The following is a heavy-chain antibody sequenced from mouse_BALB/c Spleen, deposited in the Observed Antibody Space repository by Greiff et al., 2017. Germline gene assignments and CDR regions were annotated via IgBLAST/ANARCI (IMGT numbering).Heavy chain of an antibody. CDR3: ARSRYYLDY. Sequence: VQLQQSGAELAKPGASVKMSCKASGYTFTSYWMHWVKQRPGQGLEWIGYINPSTGYTEYNQKFKDKATLTADKSSSTAYMQLSSLTSEDSAVYYCARSRYYLDYWGQGTTLTVSS. CDR1: GYTFTSYW. CDR2: INPSTGYT. V-gene: IGHV1-7*01. J-gene: IGHJ2*01.